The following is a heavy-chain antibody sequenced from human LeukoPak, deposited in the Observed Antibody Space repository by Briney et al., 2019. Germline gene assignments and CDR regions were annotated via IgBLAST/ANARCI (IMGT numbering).Heavy chain of an antibody. V-gene: IGHV3-30*18. Sequence: GGSLRLSCAASGFTFSSYGMHWVRQAPGKGLEWVAIVSYDGSDKYYADSVKGRFTISRDNSKNTLYLQMNSLRPEDTAVYYCAKTQTNRYYYFDYWGQGTLVTVSS. D-gene: IGHD1-26*01. CDR3: AKTQTNRYYYFDY. J-gene: IGHJ4*02. CDR2: VSYDGSDK. CDR1: GFTFSSYG.